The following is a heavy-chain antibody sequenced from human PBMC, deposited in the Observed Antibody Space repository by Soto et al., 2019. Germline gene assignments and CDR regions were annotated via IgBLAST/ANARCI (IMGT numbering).Heavy chain of an antibody. Sequence: QVQLVQSGAEVKKPGASVKVSCKASGYTFTSYDINWVRQATGQGLEWMGWMNPNSGNTGYAQKFQGRVTMTRNPSISTAYMELSSMRSEDTAVYYCARERSSSKRFDPWGQGTLVTVSS. D-gene: IGHD3-16*02. CDR3: ARERSSSKRFDP. J-gene: IGHJ5*02. V-gene: IGHV1-8*01. CDR2: MNPNSGNT. CDR1: GYTFTSYD.